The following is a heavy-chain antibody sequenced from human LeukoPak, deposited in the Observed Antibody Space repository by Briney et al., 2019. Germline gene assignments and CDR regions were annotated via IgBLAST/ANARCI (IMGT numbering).Heavy chain of an antibody. CDR3: AKEGLALDIVVVPADY. Sequence: GGSLRLSCAASGFTFSSYAMSWVRQAPGKGLEWVSAIIGSGVSTYYADSVKGRFTISRDNSKNTLYLQMNSLRAEDTAVYYCAKEGLALDIVVVPADYWGQGTLVTVSS. D-gene: IGHD2-2*03. J-gene: IGHJ4*02. CDR2: IIGSGVST. V-gene: IGHV3-23*01. CDR1: GFTFSSYA.